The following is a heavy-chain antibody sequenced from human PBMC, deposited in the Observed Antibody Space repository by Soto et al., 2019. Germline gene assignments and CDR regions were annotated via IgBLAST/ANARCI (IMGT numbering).Heavy chain of an antibody. CDR2: INPSGGST. CDR3: ARKSGVDYYGSGSYYNPPPYYYYYGMDV. J-gene: IGHJ6*02. Sequence: QVQLVQSGAEVKKPGASVKVSCKASGYTFTSYYMHWVRQAPGQGLEWMGIINPSGGSTSYTQKFQGRVTMTRETSTSTVYMELSSLRSEDTAVYYCARKSGVDYYGSGSYYNPPPYYYYYGMDVWGQGNTVTVSS. V-gene: IGHV1-46*01. D-gene: IGHD3-10*01. CDR1: GYTFTSYY.